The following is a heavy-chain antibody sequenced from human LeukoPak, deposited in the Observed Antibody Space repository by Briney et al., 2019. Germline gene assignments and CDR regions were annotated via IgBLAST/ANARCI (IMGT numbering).Heavy chain of an antibody. Sequence: ASVKVSCKASGYTFTSYDINWVRQATGQGLEWMGWMNPNSGNTGYAQKFQGRVTMTRNTSISTAYTELSSLRSEDTAVYYCARMALTGYYRVKWFDPWGQGTLVTVSS. J-gene: IGHJ5*02. V-gene: IGHV1-8*01. CDR1: GYTFTSYD. CDR3: ARMALTGYYRVKWFDP. D-gene: IGHD3-9*01. CDR2: MNPNSGNT.